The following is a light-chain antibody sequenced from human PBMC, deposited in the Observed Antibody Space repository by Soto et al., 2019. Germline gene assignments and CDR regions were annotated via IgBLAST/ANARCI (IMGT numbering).Light chain of an antibody. CDR2: GAS. V-gene: IGKV3-15*01. J-gene: IGKJ2*01. Sequence: EIVMMQSPATLSVSPGERATLSCRASQSVSSNLAWYQQKPGQAPRLLIYGASTRATGIPARFSGSRSGTEFTLTISSLQSEDCAVYYCQQYNNWPYTFGQGTKLEIK. CDR3: QQYNNWPYT. CDR1: QSVSSN.